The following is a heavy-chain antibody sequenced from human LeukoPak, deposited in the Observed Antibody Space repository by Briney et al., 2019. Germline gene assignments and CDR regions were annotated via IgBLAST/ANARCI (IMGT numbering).Heavy chain of an antibody. D-gene: IGHD3-10*01. V-gene: IGHV3-53*05. CDR1: GFTVSSNY. J-gene: IGHJ4*02. Sequence: PGGSLRLSCAASGFTVSSNYMSWVRQAPGKGLEWVSVIYSGGSTYYADSVKGRFTISRDNSKNTLYLQMNSLRAEDTAVYYCAKDSGSGSYYRPKGIFDYWGQGTLVTVSS. CDR3: AKDSGSGSYYRPKGIFDY. CDR2: IYSGGST.